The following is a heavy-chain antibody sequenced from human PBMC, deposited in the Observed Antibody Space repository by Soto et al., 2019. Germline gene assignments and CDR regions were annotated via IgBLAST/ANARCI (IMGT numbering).Heavy chain of an antibody. V-gene: IGHV1-69*06. Sequence: GASVKVSCKASGGTFSSYAISWVRQAPGQGLEWMGGIIPIFGTANYAQKFQGRVTITADKSTSTAYMELSSLRSEDTAVYYCARVRRRNLGYCSSTSCYYAFDIWGQGTMVTVSS. D-gene: IGHD2-2*01. CDR1: GGTFSSYA. CDR3: ARVRRRNLGYCSSTSCYYAFDI. J-gene: IGHJ3*02. CDR2: IIPIFGTA.